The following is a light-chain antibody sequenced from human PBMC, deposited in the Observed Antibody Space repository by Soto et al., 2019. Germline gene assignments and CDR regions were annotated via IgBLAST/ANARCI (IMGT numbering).Light chain of an antibody. CDR2: LGS. CDR1: QSLLNSNGFNY. CDR3: MQTLQTPFT. J-gene: IGKJ3*01. V-gene: IGKV2-28*01. Sequence: DIVMTQSPLSLPVTPGEPASISCRSSQSLLNSNGFNYLDWYLQQPGQSPQLLIYLGSYRASGVPDRFSGSGSGTDLTLTISRVEAEDVGCYYCMQTLQTPFTFGPGTKSDI.